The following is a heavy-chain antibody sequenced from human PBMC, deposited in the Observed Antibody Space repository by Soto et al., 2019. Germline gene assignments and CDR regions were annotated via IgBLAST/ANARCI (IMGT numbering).Heavy chain of an antibody. J-gene: IGHJ2*01. CDR2: IGPYNGNT. CDR3: ARCYCTVGSCYTGWHFDL. CDR1: GYTFADYG. Sequence: QAQLVQSGAEVKKPGASVKVSCQAGGYTFADYGISWVRQAPGQGLEWVGWIGPYNGNTNYAQNLQDRVTMTTDTSTNTDYMELRSLRSDDTALYYCARCYCTVGSCYTGWHFDLWGRGTLLTVSS. V-gene: IGHV1-18*01. D-gene: IGHD2-15*01.